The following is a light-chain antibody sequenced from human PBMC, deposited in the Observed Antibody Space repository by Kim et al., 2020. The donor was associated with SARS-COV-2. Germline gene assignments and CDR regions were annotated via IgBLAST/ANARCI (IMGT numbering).Light chain of an antibody. CDR1: SSNIGAGYD. V-gene: IGLV1-40*03. CDR3: QSYDSSLSALV. CDR2: GNS. J-gene: IGLJ2*01. Sequence: QRVTISCTWGSSNIGAGYDVHWYQQLPGTAPKLLIYGNSNRPSGVPDRFSGSKSGASASLAITGLQAEDEADYHCQSYDSSLSALVFGGGTKLTVL.